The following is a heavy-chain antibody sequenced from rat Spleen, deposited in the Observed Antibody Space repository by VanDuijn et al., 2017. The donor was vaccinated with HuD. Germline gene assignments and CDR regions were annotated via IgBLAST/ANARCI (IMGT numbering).Heavy chain of an antibody. CDR3: VQWNSRYFTY. CDR1: GFSFSKFG. J-gene: IGHJ2*01. CDR2: IHTGGGYT. V-gene: IGHV5S13*01. D-gene: IGHD4-4*01. Sequence: EVQLVESGGGLVQPGRSLKLSCAASGFSFSKFGMAWVRQAPTKGLEWVASIHTGGGYTYYRDFVKGRFTISRDNAKNTLYLQMDSLRSEDTATYYCVQWNSRYFTYWGQGAMVTVSS.